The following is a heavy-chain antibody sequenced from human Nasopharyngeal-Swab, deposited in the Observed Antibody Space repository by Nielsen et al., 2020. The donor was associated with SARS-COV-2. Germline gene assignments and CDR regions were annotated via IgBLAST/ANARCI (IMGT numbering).Heavy chain of an antibody. CDR1: GGSISSYY. CDR3: ARAYSSSWYPGYYYGMDV. D-gene: IGHD6-13*01. J-gene: IGHJ6*02. CDR2: IYYSGST. Sequence: GSLRLSCTVSGGSISSYYWSWIRQPPGKGLEWIGYIYYSGSTNYNPSLKSRVTISVDTSKNQFSLKLSSVTAADTAVYYCARAYSSSWYPGYYYGMDVWGQGTTVTVSS. V-gene: IGHV4-59*01.